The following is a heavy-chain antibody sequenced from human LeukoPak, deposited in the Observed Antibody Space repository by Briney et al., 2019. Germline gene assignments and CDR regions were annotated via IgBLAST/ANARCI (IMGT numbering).Heavy chain of an antibody. CDR3: ARASRMVRGAFDV. CDR2: ISAYNGGT. D-gene: IGHD3-10*01. Sequence: ASVKVSCKASGYSFTNYALAWVRQAPGQGLEWVGWISAYNGGTAYAQKLQDRVTLTTDTATRTVYIELRSLTSDDTAKYYCARASRMVRGAFDVWGQGTMVTVSS. CDR1: GYSFTNYA. V-gene: IGHV1-18*01. J-gene: IGHJ3*01.